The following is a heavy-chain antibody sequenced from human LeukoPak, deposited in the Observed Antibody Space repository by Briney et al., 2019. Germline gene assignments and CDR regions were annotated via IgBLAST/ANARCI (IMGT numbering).Heavy chain of an antibody. CDR2: ISYDGSNK. CDR1: GFTFSSYA. V-gene: IGHV3-30-3*01. CDR3: ARDQSSYYDSSGYDY. D-gene: IGHD3-22*01. Sequence: PGGSLRLSCAASGFTFSSYAMHWVRQAPGKGLEWVAVISYDGSNKYYADSVKGRFTISRDNSKNMLYLQMNSLRAEDTAVYYCARDQSSYYDSSGYDYWGQGTLVTVSS. J-gene: IGHJ4*02.